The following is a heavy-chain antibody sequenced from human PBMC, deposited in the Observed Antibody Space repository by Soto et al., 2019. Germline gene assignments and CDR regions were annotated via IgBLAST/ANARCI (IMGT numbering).Heavy chain of an antibody. J-gene: IGHJ4*02. Sequence: TSETLSLTCTVSGGSISSGGYYWSWIRQHPGKGLEWIGYIYYSGSTYYNPSLKSRVTISVDTSKNQFSLKLSSVTAADTAVYYCARDGKSSSSDYWGQGTLVTVSS. D-gene: IGHD6-6*01. V-gene: IGHV4-31*03. CDR1: GGSISSGGYY. CDR2: IYYSGST. CDR3: ARDGKSSSSDY.